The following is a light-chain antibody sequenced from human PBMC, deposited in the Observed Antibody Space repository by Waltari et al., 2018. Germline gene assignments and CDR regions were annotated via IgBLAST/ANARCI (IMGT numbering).Light chain of an antibody. CDR2: STN. V-gene: IGLV8-61*01. CDR3: VLYMGSGTWV. CDR1: SGSASTSYS. J-gene: IGLJ3*02. Sequence: QTVVTQEPSFSVSPGGTVTLTCGLSSGSASTSYSPNWYQQTPGQAPRTLIYSTNTRSSGVPDRFSGSILGNKAALTITGAQADDESDYYCVLYMGSGTWVFGGGTKLTVL.